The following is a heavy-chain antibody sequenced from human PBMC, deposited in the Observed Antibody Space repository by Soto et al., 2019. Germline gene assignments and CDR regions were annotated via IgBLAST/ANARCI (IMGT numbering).Heavy chain of an antibody. V-gene: IGHV3-30*03. CDR1: GFTFSSYG. D-gene: IGHD3-10*01. Sequence: QVQLVESGGGVVQPGRSLRLSCAASGFTFSSYGMHWVRQAPGKGLEWVGVISYDGSNKYYADSVKGRFTISRDNSKNTLYLQMNSLRAEDTAVYYCALWLGEIFDYWGQGTLVTVSS. CDR2: ISYDGSNK. CDR3: ALWLGEIFDY. J-gene: IGHJ4*02.